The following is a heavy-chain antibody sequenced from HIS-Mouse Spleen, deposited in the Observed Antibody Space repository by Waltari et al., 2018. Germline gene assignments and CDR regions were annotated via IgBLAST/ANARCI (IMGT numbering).Heavy chain of an antibody. CDR1: GFTFSSYG. D-gene: IGHD6-19*01. CDR2: RLYGGSTK. CDR3: AKASGGWLGY. Sequence: QVQLVESGGGVVQPGRSLRLSCAASGFTFSSYGLHWVCRGPGKWLEWVAVRLYGGSTKYSADSVKGRFTSSRDKSEDTLHLKMSSLRADYPAVYYCAKASGGWLGYWGQGPLVTDSS. J-gene: IGHJ4*02. V-gene: IGHV3-30*18.